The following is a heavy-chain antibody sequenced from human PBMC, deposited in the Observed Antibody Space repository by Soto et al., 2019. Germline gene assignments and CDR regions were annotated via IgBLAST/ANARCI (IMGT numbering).Heavy chain of an antibody. V-gene: IGHV1-69*12. Sequence: QVQLVQSGAEVKKPGSSVKVSCKASGGTFSSYAISWVRQAPGQGLEWMGGIIPIFGTANYAQKFQGRVTIAADESSGSAYMELSSLRSEDTAVYYCASGGLRRWLQCNEPFDYWGQGTLVTVSS. D-gene: IGHD5-12*01. CDR2: IIPIFGTA. CDR3: ASGGLRRWLQCNEPFDY. CDR1: GGTFSSYA. J-gene: IGHJ4*02.